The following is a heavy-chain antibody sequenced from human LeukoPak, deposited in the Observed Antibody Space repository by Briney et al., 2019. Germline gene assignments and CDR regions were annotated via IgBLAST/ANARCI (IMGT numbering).Heavy chain of an antibody. V-gene: IGHV1-69*05. J-gene: IGHJ6*03. D-gene: IGHD3-10*01. Sequence: ASVNVSCKASGGTFSSYAISWVRQAPGQGLEWMGGIIPIFGTANYAQKFQGRVTMTRDTSTNTVYMELSSLRSEDTAVYYCARGPSITMVRGGQWYYYMDVWGKGTTVTISS. CDR1: GGTFSSYA. CDR3: ARGPSITMVRGGQWYYYMDV. CDR2: IIPIFGTA.